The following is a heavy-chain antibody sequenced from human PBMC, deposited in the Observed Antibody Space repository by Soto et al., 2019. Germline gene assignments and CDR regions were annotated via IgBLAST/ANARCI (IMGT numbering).Heavy chain of an antibody. CDR2: IYYSGSS. V-gene: IGHV4-31*03. Sequence: LSLTCTVSGGSISTGGYYWSWIRQHPGKGLEWIGYIYYSGSSSYNLSLKGRLTISVDTSKNQFSLKLSSVTAADTAVYYCASTRDYFDYWGQGILVTVS. CDR3: ASTRDYFDY. J-gene: IGHJ4*02. D-gene: IGHD1-1*01. CDR1: GGSISTGGYY.